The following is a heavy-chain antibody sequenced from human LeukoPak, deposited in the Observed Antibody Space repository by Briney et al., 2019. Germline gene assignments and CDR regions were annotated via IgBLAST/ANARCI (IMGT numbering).Heavy chain of an antibody. J-gene: IGHJ4*02. V-gene: IGHV1-46*01. Sequence: GASVKVSCKASGYTFTSYYMHWVRQAPGQGLEWMGIINPSGGSTSYAQKFQGRVTITADESTSTAYMELSSLRSEDTAVYYCARSSGRYYYFDYWGQGTLVTVSS. CDR2: INPSGGST. D-gene: IGHD3-22*01. CDR1: GYTFTSYY. CDR3: ARSSGRYYYFDY.